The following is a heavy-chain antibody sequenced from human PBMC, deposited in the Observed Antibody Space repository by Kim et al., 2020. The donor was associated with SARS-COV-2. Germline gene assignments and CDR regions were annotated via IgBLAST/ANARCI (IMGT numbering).Heavy chain of an antibody. Sequence: SETLSLTCTVSGGSISSSSYYWGWIRQPPGKGLEWIGNFHYSGSTHYNPSLKSRVTISVDTSKNQFSLKLSSVTAADTAVYYCARQYTSGWPTWFDPWGQGTLVTVSS. CDR3: ARQYTSGWPTWFDP. CDR1: GGSISSSSYY. CDR2: FHYSGST. J-gene: IGHJ5*02. V-gene: IGHV4-39*07. D-gene: IGHD6-19*01.